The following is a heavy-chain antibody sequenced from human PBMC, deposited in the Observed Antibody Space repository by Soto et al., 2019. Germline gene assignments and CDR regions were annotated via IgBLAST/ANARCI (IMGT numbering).Heavy chain of an antibody. CDR3: ARDWGVRGVMAEFYYYYGMDV. V-gene: IGHV3-30-3*01. J-gene: IGHJ6*02. D-gene: IGHD3-10*01. Sequence: GGSLRLSCAASGFTFSSYAMHWVRQAPGKGLEWVAVISYDGSNKYYADSVKGRFTISRDNSKNTLYLQMNSLRAEDTAVYYCARDWGVRGVMAEFYYYYGMDVWGQGTMVTVSS. CDR1: GFTFSSYA. CDR2: ISYDGSNK.